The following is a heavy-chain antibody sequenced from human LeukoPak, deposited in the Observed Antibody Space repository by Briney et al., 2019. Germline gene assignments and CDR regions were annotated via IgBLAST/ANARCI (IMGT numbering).Heavy chain of an antibody. J-gene: IGHJ3*02. CDR2: XXSSSSYA. D-gene: IGHD5-18*01. CDR1: GLTXXXXX. CDR3: AREPIQLWLRGAFDI. Sequence: GGSLXXXCAASGLTXXXXXXXWIRPAPGXXLXXXXXXXSSSSYAXNADSVXXRFTISRDNAKNSLYLQMNSLRAEDTAVYYCAREPIQLWLRGAFDIWGQGTMVTVPS. V-gene: IGHV3-11*05.